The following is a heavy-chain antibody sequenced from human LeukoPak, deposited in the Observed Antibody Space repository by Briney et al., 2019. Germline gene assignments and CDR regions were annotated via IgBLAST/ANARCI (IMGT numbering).Heavy chain of an antibody. CDR3: ARFRSSSSWDF. J-gene: IGHJ4*02. D-gene: IGHD6-6*01. CDR1: GYSFANYW. Sequence: GESLKISCKGSGYSFANYWIAWVRQMPGKGLECMGIIYPGDSDTGYSPSFQGQVTISADKSISTAYLQWSSLKASDTAMYYCARFRSSSSWDFRGQGTLVTVSS. V-gene: IGHV5-51*01. CDR2: IYPGDSDT.